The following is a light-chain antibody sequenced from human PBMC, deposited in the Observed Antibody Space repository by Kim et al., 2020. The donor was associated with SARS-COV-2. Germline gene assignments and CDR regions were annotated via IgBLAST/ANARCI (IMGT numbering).Light chain of an antibody. CDR2: AAS. J-gene: IGKJ5*01. CDR1: QGIGSY. V-gene: IGKV1-9*01. CDR3: QELNTYPRVT. Sequence: SVGDRVTIAGRASQGIGSYLAWYQQTPGKAPKLLIYAASTLQSGVPSRFSGSGSGTEFTLTISSLQPEDCATYYCQELNTYPRVTFGQGTRLEIK.